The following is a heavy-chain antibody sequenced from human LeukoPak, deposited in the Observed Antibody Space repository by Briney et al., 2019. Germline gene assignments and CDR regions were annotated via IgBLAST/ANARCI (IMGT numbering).Heavy chain of an antibody. Sequence: ASVKVSCKASGYTFSDLYMHWLGQAPGQGLEWMGWINPNSGGTNYEQKFQGRVTMTRDTSISTAYMELSRLTSDDTALYYCARAIEAVYISLNNWGQGSLVTVSS. V-gene: IGHV1-2*02. CDR3: ARAIEAVYISLNN. D-gene: IGHD6-13*01. CDR2: INPNSGGT. J-gene: IGHJ4*02. CDR1: GYTFSDLY.